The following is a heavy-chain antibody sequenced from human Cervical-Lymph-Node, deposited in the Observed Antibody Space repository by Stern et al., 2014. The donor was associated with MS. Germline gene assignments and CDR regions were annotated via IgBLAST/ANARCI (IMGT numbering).Heavy chain of an antibody. CDR3: ARKGPYSSWYFDL. V-gene: IGHV2-5*02. CDR1: GFSLSTSGVG. J-gene: IGHJ2*01. Sequence: QITLKESGPTLVKPTQTLTMTCTFSGFSLSTSGVGVGWVRQPPGKPLEWLARIYWDEDKRYSPSLKSRLPITKEPSKNQVVLTMANVDPVDTATYFCARKGPYSSWYFDLWGRGTLVTVSS. CDR2: IYWDEDK. D-gene: IGHD4-11*01.